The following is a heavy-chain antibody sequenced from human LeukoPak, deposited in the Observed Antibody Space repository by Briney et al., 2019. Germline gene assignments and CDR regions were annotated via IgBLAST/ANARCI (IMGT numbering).Heavy chain of an antibody. CDR2: IKQDGSEK. CDR1: GFTFSSYW. CDR3: ARESNHYDSSGYYSDAFDI. J-gene: IGHJ3*02. V-gene: IGHV3-7*01. D-gene: IGHD3-22*01. Sequence: GGSLRLSCAASGFTFSSYWMSWVRQAPGKGLEWVANIKQDGSEKYYVDSVKGRFTISRDNAKNSLYLQMNSLRAEDTAVYYCARESNHYDSSGYYSDAFDIWGQGTMVTVSS.